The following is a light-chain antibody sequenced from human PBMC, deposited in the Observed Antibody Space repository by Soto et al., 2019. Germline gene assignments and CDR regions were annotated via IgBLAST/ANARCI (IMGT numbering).Light chain of an antibody. CDR2: KAS. Sequence: DSHMPQVPSILSGSVGHIGPITCRASQTISSWLAWYQQKPGKAPKLLIYKASTLKSGVPSRFSGSGSGTEFTLTVSSLQPEDFATYYCLHDHDDSWTFGQGTKVDIK. CDR1: QTISSW. V-gene: IGKV1-5*03. J-gene: IGKJ1*01. CDR3: LHDHDDSWT.